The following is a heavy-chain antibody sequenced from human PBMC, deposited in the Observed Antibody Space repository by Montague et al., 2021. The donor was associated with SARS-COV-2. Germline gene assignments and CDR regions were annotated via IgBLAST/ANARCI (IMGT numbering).Heavy chain of an antibody. D-gene: IGHD2-2*01. J-gene: IGHJ6*04. CDR3: ATIGGYMEYQLRS. CDR1: GSNFENTW. CDR2: IKSKISGETI. V-gene: IGHV3-15*01. Sequence: SLRLSCAASGSNFENTWMNWVRQAPGKGLEWLGRIKSKISGETIDYAAPVKGRFTISRDDSTNTLSLQMNSLRTEDTGVYFCATIGGYMEYQLRSWGKGTTVTVSS.